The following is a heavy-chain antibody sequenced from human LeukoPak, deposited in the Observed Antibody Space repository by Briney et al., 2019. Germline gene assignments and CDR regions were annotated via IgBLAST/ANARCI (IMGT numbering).Heavy chain of an antibody. J-gene: IGHJ4*02. Sequence: GGSLRLSCAASGFTFSSYGMSWVRQAPGKGLEWVANIKQDGSEKYYVDSVKGRLTIPRDNAKNSLYLQMNSLRAEDTAVYYCARGLLGANYGLWGQGTLVTVSS. CDR1: GFTFSSYG. CDR3: ARGLLGANYGL. V-gene: IGHV3-7*01. D-gene: IGHD1-26*01. CDR2: IKQDGSEK.